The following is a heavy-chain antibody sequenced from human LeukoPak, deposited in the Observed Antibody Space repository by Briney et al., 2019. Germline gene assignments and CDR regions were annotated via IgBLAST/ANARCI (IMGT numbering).Heavy chain of an antibody. CDR1: GGSFSGYY. J-gene: IGHJ6*02. Sequence: TSETLSLTCAVYGGSFSGYYWSWISQPPGKGLEWIGEINHSGSTNYNPSLKSRVTISVDTSKSQFSLKLSSVTAADTAVYYRASASRFLEWLPLYYYYGMDVWGQGTTVTVSS. D-gene: IGHD3-3*01. CDR3: ASASRFLEWLPLYYYYGMDV. V-gene: IGHV4-34*01. CDR2: INHSGST.